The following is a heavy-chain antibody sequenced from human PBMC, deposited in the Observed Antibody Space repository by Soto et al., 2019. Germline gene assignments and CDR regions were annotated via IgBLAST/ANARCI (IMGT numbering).Heavy chain of an antibody. V-gene: IGHV1-69*13. Sequence: SVKVSCKASGGSFSSYAISWVLQAPGQGLEWMGGIIPIFGTANYAQKFQGRVTITADESTSTAYMELSSLRAEDTAIYYCGRTNYTPSIKSRVTISVDTSKNKFSMKLSSVTAADTAVYYCARDRRYDYIWGSYRYTDLPDAFDIWGQGTMVTVSS. CDR1: GGSFSSYA. D-gene: IGHD3-10*01. CDR2: IIPIFGTA. CDR3: GRTNYTPSIKSRVTISVDTSKNKFSMKLSSVTAADTAVYYCARDRRYDYIWGSYRYTDLPDAFDI. J-gene: IGHJ3*02.